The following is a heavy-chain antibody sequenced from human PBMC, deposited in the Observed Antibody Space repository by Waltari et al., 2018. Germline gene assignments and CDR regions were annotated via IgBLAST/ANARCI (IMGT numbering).Heavy chain of an antibody. Sequence: QLQLQESGPGLVKPSETLSLTCTVSGGSISSSSSYWGWIRQPPGKGLEWIGSIYYSGSTYYNPSLKSRVTISVDTSKNQFSLKLSSVTAADTAVYYCARAHGGNVYYYYYYMDVWGKGTTVTISS. CDR3: ARAHGGNVYYYYYYMDV. J-gene: IGHJ6*03. V-gene: IGHV4-39*07. D-gene: IGHD2-15*01. CDR1: GGSISSSSSY. CDR2: IYYSGST.